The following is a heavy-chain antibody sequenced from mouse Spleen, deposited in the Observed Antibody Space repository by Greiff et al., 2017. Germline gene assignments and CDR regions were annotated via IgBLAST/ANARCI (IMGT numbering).Heavy chain of an antibody. Sequence: VKLVESGPGLVQPSQSLSITCTVSGFSLTSYGVHWVRQSPGKGLEWLGVIWSGGSTDYNAAFISRLSISKDNSKSQVFFKMNSLQADDTAIYYCARDGSWYFDVWGAGTTVTVSS. CDR1: GFSLTSYG. J-gene: IGHJ1*01. CDR2: IWSGGST. V-gene: IGHV2-2*01. D-gene: IGHD2-3*01. CDR3: ARDGSWYFDV.